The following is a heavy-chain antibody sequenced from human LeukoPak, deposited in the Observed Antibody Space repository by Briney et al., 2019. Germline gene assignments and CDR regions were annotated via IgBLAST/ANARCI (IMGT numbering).Heavy chain of an antibody. CDR2: INHSGNT. V-gene: IGHV4-34*01. J-gene: IGHJ4*02. CDR3: ASEVDTAMVFDY. Sequence: PSETLSLTCAVYGGSFSGYYWSWIRQPPGKGLEWIGKINHSGNTNYNPSLKSRVTISVDTSKNQFSLKLSSVTATDTGVYYCASEVDTAMVFDYWGQGTLVTVSS. CDR1: GGSFSGYY. D-gene: IGHD5-18*01.